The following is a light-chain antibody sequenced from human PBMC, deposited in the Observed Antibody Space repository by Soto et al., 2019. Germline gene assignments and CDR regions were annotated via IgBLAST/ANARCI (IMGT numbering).Light chain of an antibody. CDR3: QQYNSYSGM. J-gene: IGKJ1*01. V-gene: IGKV1-5*01. Sequence: DIQLTQSPSFLSAYVGARVPVTCRARQTIGSWLAWYQQKPGGAPKLLIFDASSLESGVPSRFSGNGSGTEFTLTISGLQPDDFASYYCQQYNSYSGMFGQGTKVDIK. CDR1: QTIGSW. CDR2: DAS.